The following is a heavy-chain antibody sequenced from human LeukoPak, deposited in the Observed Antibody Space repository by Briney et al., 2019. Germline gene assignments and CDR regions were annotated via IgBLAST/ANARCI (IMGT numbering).Heavy chain of an antibody. D-gene: IGHD3-22*01. CDR3: AHLYYYDSSGYYPFDY. CDR2: IYWDDDK. V-gene: IGHV2-5*02. CDR1: GFLLMTSGAG. J-gene: IGHJ4*02. Sequence: PTRVKPPQTRRLTCSLCGFLLMTSGAGVEWIRQPPGKALEWLALIYWDDDKRYSPSLKSRLTITKDTTKNQVVLTMTNMDPVDTATYYCAHLYYYDSSGYYPFDYWGQGTLVTVSS.